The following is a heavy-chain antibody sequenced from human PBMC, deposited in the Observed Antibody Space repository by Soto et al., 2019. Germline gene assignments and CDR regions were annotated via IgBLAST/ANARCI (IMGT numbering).Heavy chain of an antibody. D-gene: IGHD3-9*01. V-gene: IGHV1-46*03. CDR2: INPSGGST. CDR1: GYTFTSYY. J-gene: IGHJ6*02. Sequence: GASVKVSCKASGYTFTSYYMHWVRQAPGQGLEWMGIINPSGGSTSYAQKFQGRVTMTRDTSTSTVYMELSSLRSEDTAVYYCARAQRTGYGRDYYYYGMDVWGQGTTVTVSS. CDR3: ARAQRTGYGRDYYYYGMDV.